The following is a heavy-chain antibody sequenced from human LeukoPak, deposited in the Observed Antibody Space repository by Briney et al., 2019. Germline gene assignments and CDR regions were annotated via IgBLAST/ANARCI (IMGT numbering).Heavy chain of an antibody. CDR1: GGSLSSSSYY. D-gene: IGHD3-10*01. J-gene: IGHJ4*02. CDR2: IYYSGST. Sequence: PSETLSLTCTVSGGSLSSSSYYWGWIRQPPGKGLEWIGYIYYSGSTYYNPSLKSRVTISVDTSKNQFSLKLSSVTAADTAVYYCARGEDERFGEKLFDYWGQGTLVTVSS. CDR3: ARGEDERFGEKLFDY. V-gene: IGHV4-30-4*08.